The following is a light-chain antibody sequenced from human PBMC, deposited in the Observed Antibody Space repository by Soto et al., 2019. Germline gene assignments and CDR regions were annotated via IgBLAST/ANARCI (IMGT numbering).Light chain of an antibody. CDR2: SNA. CDR1: GSNIGENA. CDR3: QTWGSGVRV. J-gene: IGLJ3*02. V-gene: IGLV1-44*01. Sequence: QSVLTQPPSASGTPGQTVTISCSGSGSNIGENAVNWYQHLPGTAPQLLIYSNALRPSGVPHRFSGSKSGTAGSLAISGLQSEDEAHYYCQTWGSGVRVFGGGTKVTVL.